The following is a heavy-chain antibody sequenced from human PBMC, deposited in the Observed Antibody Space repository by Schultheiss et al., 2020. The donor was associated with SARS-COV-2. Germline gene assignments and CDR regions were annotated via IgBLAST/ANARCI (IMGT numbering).Heavy chain of an antibody. CDR3: ARGPAAGFPRVDY. Sequence: SQTLSLTCTVSGGSISSYYWSWIRQPPGKGLEWIGQIIHTGSTSYNPSLKSRVTISVDTSKNQFPLKLSSVTAADTAVYYCARGPAAGFPRVDYWGQGTLVTVSS. CDR1: GGSISSYY. D-gene: IGHD6-13*01. CDR2: IIHTGST. J-gene: IGHJ4*02. V-gene: IGHV4-59*01.